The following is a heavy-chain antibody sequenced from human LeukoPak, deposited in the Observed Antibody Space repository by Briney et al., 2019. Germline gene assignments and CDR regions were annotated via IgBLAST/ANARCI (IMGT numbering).Heavy chain of an antibody. V-gene: IGHV3-7*01. CDR3: ARDSSGYQ. Sequence: GGSLRLSCAASGFTFSTYWMSWVRQAPGKGLEWVANIKESGSEKYYGDSVKGRFTISRDNAKNLLYLQMNSLRAEDTAVYYCARDSSGYQWGQGTLVTVSS. CDR1: GFTFSTYW. CDR2: IKESGSEK. J-gene: IGHJ4*02. D-gene: IGHD3-22*01.